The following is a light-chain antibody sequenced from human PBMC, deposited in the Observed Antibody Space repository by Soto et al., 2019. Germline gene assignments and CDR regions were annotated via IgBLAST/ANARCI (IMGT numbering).Light chain of an antibody. CDR2: AAS. Sequence: DIQMTQSPSSLSASVGDRVTITCRAIQDIAKFLAWYQQKPGKVPKLLIYAASTLQSGVPSRFSGSGSGTDFSLTITGLQPEDVATYYCQMCDSAHALTFGGGTKIEIK. CDR1: QDIAKF. V-gene: IGKV1-27*01. CDR3: QMCDSAHALT. J-gene: IGKJ4*01.